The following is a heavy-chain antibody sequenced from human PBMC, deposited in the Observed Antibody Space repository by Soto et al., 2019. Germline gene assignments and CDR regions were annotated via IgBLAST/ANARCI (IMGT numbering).Heavy chain of an antibody. V-gene: IGHV3-21*01. CDR1: GFTFSSYS. D-gene: IGHD2-2*01. J-gene: IGHJ5*02. Sequence: PGGSLRLSCAASGFTFSSYSMNWVRQAPGKGLEWVSSISSSSSYIYYADSVKGRFIISRDNAKNSLYLQMNSLRAEDTAVYYCARGSIVVVPAANNWFDPWGQGTLVTVSS. CDR3: ARGSIVVVPAANNWFDP. CDR2: ISSSSSYI.